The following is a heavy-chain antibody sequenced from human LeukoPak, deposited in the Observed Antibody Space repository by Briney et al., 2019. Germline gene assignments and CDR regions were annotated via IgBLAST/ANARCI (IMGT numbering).Heavy chain of an antibody. CDR3: ARFTRGYSYGYVGWFDP. Sequence: SETLSLTCAVYGGSFSGYYWSWIRQPPGKGLEWIGEINHSGSTNYNPSLKSRVTISVDTSKNQFSLKLSSVTAADTAVYYCARFTRGYSYGYVGWFDPWGQGTLVTVSS. CDR1: GGSFSGYY. D-gene: IGHD5-18*01. CDR2: INHSGST. J-gene: IGHJ5*02. V-gene: IGHV4-34*01.